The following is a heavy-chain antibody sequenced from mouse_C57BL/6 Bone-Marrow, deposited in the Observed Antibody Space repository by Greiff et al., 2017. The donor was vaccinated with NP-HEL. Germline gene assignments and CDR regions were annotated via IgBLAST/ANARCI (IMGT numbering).Heavy chain of an antibody. CDR3: TTWTGVDFDV. CDR2: IDPENGDT. V-gene: IGHV14-4*01. CDR1: GFNIKDDY. Sequence: VQLQQSGAELVRPGASVKLSCTASGFNIKDDYMHWVKQRPEQGLEWIGWIDPENGDTEYASKFQGKATITADKSSNTAYLQLSSLTSEDTAVYYCTTWTGVDFDVWGTGTTVTVSS. D-gene: IGHD1-1*01. J-gene: IGHJ1*03.